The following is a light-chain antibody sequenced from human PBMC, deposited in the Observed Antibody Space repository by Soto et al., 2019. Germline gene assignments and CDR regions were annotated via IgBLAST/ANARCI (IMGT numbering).Light chain of an antibody. J-gene: IGKJ4*01. V-gene: IGKV3-20*01. CDR3: QQYGGSLLT. CDR1: QNFSSMF. Sequence: DIVLTQSPGTLSLSPGDRATLSCRASQNFSSMFVSWYQQKLGQAPRLLIYGSSSRATGIPARFSGSGSGTDFTLTISRLEPEDFAMYYCQQYGGSLLTFGGGTRVEIK. CDR2: GSS.